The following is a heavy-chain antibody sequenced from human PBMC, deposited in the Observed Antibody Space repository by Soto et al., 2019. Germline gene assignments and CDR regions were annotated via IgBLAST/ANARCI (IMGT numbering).Heavy chain of an antibody. CDR3: ARDRAGGNSQIDY. J-gene: IGHJ4*02. D-gene: IGHD2-21*02. CDR1: GFTFSSYG. CDR2: IWYDGSNK. V-gene: IGHV3-33*01. Sequence: QVQLVESGGGVVQPGRSLRLSCAASGFTFSSYGMHWVRQAPGKGLEWVAVIWYDGSNKYYADSVKGRFTISRDNSKNTLYLQMNSLRAEDTAVYYCARDRAGGNSQIDYWGQGTLVTVSS.